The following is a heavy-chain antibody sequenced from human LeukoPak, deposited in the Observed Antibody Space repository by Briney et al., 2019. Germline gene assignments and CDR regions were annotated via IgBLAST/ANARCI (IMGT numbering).Heavy chain of an antibody. CDR1: GFTFGDYA. J-gene: IGHJ4*02. Sequence: PGRSLRLSCTASGFTFGDYAMSWVRQAPGKGLEWVGLIRSKAYGGTTEYAESVKGRFTISRDDSKSIAYLQMNSLKTEDTAVYYCTRTRCSGGSCYFDYWGQGTLVTVSS. CDR3: TRTRCSGGSCYFDY. D-gene: IGHD2-15*01. CDR2: IRSKAYGGTT. V-gene: IGHV3-49*04.